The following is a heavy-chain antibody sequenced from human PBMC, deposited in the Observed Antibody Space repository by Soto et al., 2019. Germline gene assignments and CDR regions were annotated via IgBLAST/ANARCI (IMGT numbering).Heavy chain of an antibody. V-gene: IGHV4-31*03. D-gene: IGHD2-2*01. CDR1: GGSISSGGYY. J-gene: IGHJ3*02. CDR3: ARDVRCSSTSCYDAFDI. Sequence: QVQLQESGPGLVKPSQTLSLTCTVSGGSISSGGYYWSCIRQHPGKGREWLGYIYYNGCTYYKPSLKSRVTISVYASKNQFSRKLSAVTAADTAVYDCARDVRCSSTSCYDAFDIWGQGTMVTVSS. CDR2: IYYNGCT.